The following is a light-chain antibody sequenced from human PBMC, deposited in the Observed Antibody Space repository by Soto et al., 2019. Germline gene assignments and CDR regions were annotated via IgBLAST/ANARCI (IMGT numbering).Light chain of an antibody. CDR3: SSYTSSSPLDV. CDR1: SSDVGGYNY. CDR2: DVS. J-gene: IGLJ1*01. Sequence: QSVLTQPASVSGSPGQSITISCTGTSSDVGGYNYVSWYQQHPGKAPKLMIYDVSNRPSGVSNRFSGSKSGNTASLTISGLQAEDEGDYYCSSYTSSSPLDVFGTGTKLTVL. V-gene: IGLV2-14*03.